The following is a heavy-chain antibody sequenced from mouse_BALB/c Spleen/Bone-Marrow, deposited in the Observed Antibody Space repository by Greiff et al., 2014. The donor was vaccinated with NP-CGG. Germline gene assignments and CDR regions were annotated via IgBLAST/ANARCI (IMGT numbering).Heavy chain of an antibody. Sequence: QVQLKESGPGLVAPSQSLSITCTVSGFSLTTYGVHWVRQPPGKGLEWLGGIWPDGSTNYNSALMSRLSIRKDNSKSQVFLKMNSLQTDDTAMYYCARITTATGAMDYWGQGTSVTVSS. CDR1: GFSLTTYG. D-gene: IGHD1-2*01. CDR2: IWPDGST. CDR3: ARITTATGAMDY. J-gene: IGHJ4*01. V-gene: IGHV2-9*02.